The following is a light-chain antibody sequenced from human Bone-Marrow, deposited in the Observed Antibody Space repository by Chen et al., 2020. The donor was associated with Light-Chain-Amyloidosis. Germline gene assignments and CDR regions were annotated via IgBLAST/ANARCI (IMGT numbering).Light chain of an antibody. J-gene: IGLJ3*02. CDR3: QVWDRSSDRPV. CDR2: DDS. CDR1: NIGSTS. V-gene: IGLV3-21*02. Sequence: YVLTQPSSVSVAPGQTATIACGGNNIGSTSVHWYQQTPGQAPLLVVYDDSDRPSGIPGRLSGSDSGNTATLTISRVEAGDEADYYCQVWDRSSDRPVFGGGTKLTVL.